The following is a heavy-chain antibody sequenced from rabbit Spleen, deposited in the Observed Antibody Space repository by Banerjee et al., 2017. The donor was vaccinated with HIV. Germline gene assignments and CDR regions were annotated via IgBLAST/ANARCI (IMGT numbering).Heavy chain of an antibody. Sequence: QSLEEAGGDLVKPGASLTLTCKDSGFSLSSFYWICWVRQAPGKVPEWIACIYTGSSGSPYYASWAKGRFTISKTSSTTVTLQMTSLTAADTAPYFCARNYVNAFDPWGPGTLFTVS. CDR3: ARNYVNAFDP. V-gene: IGHV1S40*01. CDR2: IYTGSSGSP. J-gene: IGHJ2*01. CDR1: GFSLSSFYW. D-gene: IGHD1-1*01.